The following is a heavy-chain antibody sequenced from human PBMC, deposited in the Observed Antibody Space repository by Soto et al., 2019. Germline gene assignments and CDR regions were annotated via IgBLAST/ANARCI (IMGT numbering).Heavy chain of an antibody. CDR2: IIPIFGTA. CDR3: ARHYDYVWGSSNLFFDY. CDR1: GGTFSSYA. D-gene: IGHD3-16*01. Sequence: QVQLVQSGAEVKKPGSSVKVSCKASGGTFSSYAISWVRQAPGQGLEWVGGIIPIFGTANYAQKFQGRVTITADESTSTAYMERSSLRSEDTAVYYCARHYDYVWGSSNLFFDYWGQGTLVTVSS. V-gene: IGHV1-69*01. J-gene: IGHJ4*02.